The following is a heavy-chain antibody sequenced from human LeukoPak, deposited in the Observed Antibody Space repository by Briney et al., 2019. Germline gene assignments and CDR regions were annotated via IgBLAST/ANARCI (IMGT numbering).Heavy chain of an antibody. V-gene: IGHV1-24*01. CDR1: GYTLTELS. CDR2: FDPEDGET. J-gene: IGHJ4*02. Sequence: AASVKVSRTVSGYTLTELSMHWVRQAPGKGLEWMGGFDPEDGETIYAQKFQGRVTMTEDTSTDTAYMELSSLRSEDTAVYYCATGLYCSSTSCYQGDYWGQGTLVTVSS. CDR3: ATGLYCSSTSCYQGDY. D-gene: IGHD2-2*01.